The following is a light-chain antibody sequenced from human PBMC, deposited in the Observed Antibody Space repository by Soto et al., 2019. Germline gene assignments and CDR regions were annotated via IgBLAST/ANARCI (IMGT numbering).Light chain of an antibody. CDR3: QQYYGLPPLT. V-gene: IGKV1-33*01. CDR2: HAS. CDR1: QKITNY. Sequence: DIQLTQPPSSLSASRGARVTIACQAFQKITNYVSWHQQQPGKAPNLLIYHASKLAKGVTSRFSGSGSGADFSFIITSLQREDLATYYCQQYYGLPPLTFGQGTRLEIK. J-gene: IGKJ5*01.